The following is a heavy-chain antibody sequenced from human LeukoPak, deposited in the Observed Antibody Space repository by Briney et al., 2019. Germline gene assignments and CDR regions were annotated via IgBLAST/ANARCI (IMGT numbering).Heavy chain of an antibody. CDR2: IYCGCS. Sequence: GGSLRLSCAASGFTVSDNYMTWVRQARGKGLEWVSIIYCGCSYYAYSVKGRLTISRDNSKNTVYLQMNSLRAEDTAVYYCARDFEGVHRTTNSYTYYYYMDVWGKGTTVIVSS. V-gene: IGHV3-53*01. CDR3: ARDFEGVHRTTNSYTYYYYMDV. D-gene: IGHD2/OR15-2a*01. CDR1: GFTVSDNY. J-gene: IGHJ6*03.